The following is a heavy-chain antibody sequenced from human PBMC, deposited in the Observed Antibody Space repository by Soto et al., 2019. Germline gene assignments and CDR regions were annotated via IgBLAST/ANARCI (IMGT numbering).Heavy chain of an antibody. CDR2: INPSGGST. V-gene: IGHV1-46*01. CDR1: GYTFTSYY. Sequence: ASVKVSCKASGYTFTSYYMHWVRQAPGQGLEWMGIINPSGGSTSYAQKFQGRVTMTRDTSTSTVYMELSSLRSEDTAVYYCASLCTNGVCFHYGMDVWGQGTTVTVSS. CDR3: ASLCTNGVCFHYGMDV. D-gene: IGHD2-8*01. J-gene: IGHJ6*02.